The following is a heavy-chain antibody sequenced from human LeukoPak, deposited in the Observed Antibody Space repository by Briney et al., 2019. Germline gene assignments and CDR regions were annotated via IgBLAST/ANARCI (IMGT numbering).Heavy chain of an antibody. Sequence: GGSLRLSSAASAVTFSSYAMSGVRHAPGKGRGWVSAITESGGSAYYADSVKGRFTISRDNSKNTLYLQMYSLRAEDTAVYYCARGRSSSGWSNWGQGTQVTVSS. CDR3: ARGRSSSGWSN. D-gene: IGHD6-19*01. V-gene: IGHV3-23*01. CDR1: AVTFSSYA. J-gene: IGHJ4*02. CDR2: ITESGGSA.